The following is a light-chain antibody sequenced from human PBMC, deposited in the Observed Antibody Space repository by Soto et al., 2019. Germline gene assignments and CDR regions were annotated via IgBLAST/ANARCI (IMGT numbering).Light chain of an antibody. J-gene: IGKJ1*01. CDR3: QHYGSTPWT. V-gene: IGKV3-20*01. CDR1: QSVSSTY. CDR2: GAS. Sequence: EIVLTQSPGTLSLSPGERATLSCRPSQSVSSTYLAWYQQKPGQAPRLLIYGASNRATDIPDRISGSGSGTDFTLTISRLEPEDFAVYYCQHYGSTPWTFGQGTKVDIK.